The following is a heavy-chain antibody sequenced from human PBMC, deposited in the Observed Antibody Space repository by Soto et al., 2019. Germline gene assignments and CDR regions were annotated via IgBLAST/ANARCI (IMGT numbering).Heavy chain of an antibody. J-gene: IGHJ6*02. CDR1: GGSISNYY. CDR2: IYYSGSA. CDR3: ARRALFCSSTSCYSHGMDV. V-gene: IGHV4-59*08. Sequence: SETLYLTCTVSGGSISNYYWNWIRLPPGKGLEWIGYIYYSGSANYNPSHKSRVTISVDTSKNQFSLKLSSVTAADTVVYYCARRALFCSSTSCYSHGMDVRGQGATVTVS. D-gene: IGHD2-2*01.